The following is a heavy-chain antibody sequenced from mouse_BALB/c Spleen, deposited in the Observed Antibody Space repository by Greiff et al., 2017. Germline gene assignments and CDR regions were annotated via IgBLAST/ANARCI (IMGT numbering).Heavy chain of an antibody. CDR3: ARGYDDGYYPYYAMDY. V-gene: IGHV2-9*02. J-gene: IGHJ4*01. Sequence: VKLVESGPGLVAPSQSLSITCTVSGFSLTSYGVHWVRQPPGKGLEWLGVIWAGGSTNYNSALMSRLSISKDNSKSQVFLKMNSLQTDDTAMYYCARGYDDGYYPYYAMDYWGQGTSVTVSS. CDR1: GFSLTSYG. D-gene: IGHD2-3*01. CDR2: IWAGGST.